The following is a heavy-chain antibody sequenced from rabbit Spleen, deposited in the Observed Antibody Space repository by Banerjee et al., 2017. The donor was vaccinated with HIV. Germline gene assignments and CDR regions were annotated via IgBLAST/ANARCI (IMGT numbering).Heavy chain of an antibody. CDR2: IDPVFGIT. Sequence: PLEESGGGLVQPGGSLKLSCKASGFTLSSYYMNWVRQAPGKGLEWIGYIDPVFGITYYANWVNGRFSISSDNAQNTVDLQMNSLTAADTATYFCARDMTDIIGWNFGWWGQGTLVTVS. D-gene: IGHD4-1*01. V-gene: IGHV1S7*01. CDR3: ARDMTDIIGWNFGW. CDR1: GFTLSSYY. J-gene: IGHJ6*01.